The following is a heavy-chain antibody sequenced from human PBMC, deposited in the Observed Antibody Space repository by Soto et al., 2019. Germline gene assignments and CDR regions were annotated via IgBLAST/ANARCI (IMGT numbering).Heavy chain of an antibody. CDR3: AAPQDYYCCLDS. D-gene: IGHD2-21*01. CDR2: INVGNGNT. CDR1: GYTFTRYN. Sequence: QVQFVQSGAEVKKPGASVKVSCKTAGYTFTRYNIHWVRQAPGQRLEWMGWINVGNGNTRYSQKFQGRLTLTMDTPVNIACMELKSLTSEDTAVYYCAAPQDYYCCLDSWGQGTLVTVSS. J-gene: IGHJ4*02. V-gene: IGHV1-3*01.